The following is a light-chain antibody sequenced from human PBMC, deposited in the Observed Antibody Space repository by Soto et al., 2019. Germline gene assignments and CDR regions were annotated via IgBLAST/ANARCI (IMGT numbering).Light chain of an antibody. CDR2: AAS. CDR1: QSIATY. V-gene: IGKV1-39*01. CDR3: QQSYTIPIT. Sequence: DIQMTQSPSSLSASVGDRVTITCRASQSIATYLNWYQHKLGKAPKLLIHAASSLQTGVPSRFSGSGSGTDFTLTISSLQPEDFATYFCQQSYTIPITFGQGTRLEIK. J-gene: IGKJ5*01.